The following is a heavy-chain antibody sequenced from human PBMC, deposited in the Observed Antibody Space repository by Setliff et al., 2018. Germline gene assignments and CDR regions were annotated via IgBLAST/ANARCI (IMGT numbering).Heavy chain of an antibody. CDR3: ARGGMAAANRKGVFEY. CDR2: ISGFNGHT. V-gene: IGHV1-18*01. J-gene: IGHJ4*02. D-gene: IGHD6-13*01. Sequence: GASVKVSCKASGYILTSSGITWVRQAPGQGLEWMGWISGFNGHTNYAQKFQGRVTMTRDTSTSTFYMEVNILRSDDTAVYYCARGGMAAANRKGVFEYWGQGTLVTVSS. CDR1: GYILTSSG.